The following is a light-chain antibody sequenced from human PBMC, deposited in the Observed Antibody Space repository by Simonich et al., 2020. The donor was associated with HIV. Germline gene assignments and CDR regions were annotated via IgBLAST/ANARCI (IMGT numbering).Light chain of an antibody. J-gene: IGKJ1*01. Sequence: EIVMTQSPATLSVSPGERATLSCRASQSVSSNLAWYQQKPGQASRLLIYGASTRATGIPARCSGSGSGTEFTLTISSMQSEDFAVYYCQQEGTFGQGTKVEIK. CDR1: QSVSSN. CDR3: QQEGT. V-gene: IGKV3-15*01. CDR2: GAS.